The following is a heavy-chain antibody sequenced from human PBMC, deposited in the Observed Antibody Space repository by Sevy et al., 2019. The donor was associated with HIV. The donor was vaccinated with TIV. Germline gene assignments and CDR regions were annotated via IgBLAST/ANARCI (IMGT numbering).Heavy chain of an antibody. CDR3: AKPGGTAMAKANMDV. CDR1: GFAFRSYG. J-gene: IGHJ6*02. CDR2: ISYDGSNT. V-gene: IGHV3-30*18. Sequence: GSLRLSCAASGFAFRSYGMHWVRQAPGKGLDWVAFISYDGSNTFYADSVKGRFTISRDNSKNTLYLQMNSLRPEDTASYYCAKPGGTAMAKANMDVRGQGTTVTVSS. D-gene: IGHD5-18*01.